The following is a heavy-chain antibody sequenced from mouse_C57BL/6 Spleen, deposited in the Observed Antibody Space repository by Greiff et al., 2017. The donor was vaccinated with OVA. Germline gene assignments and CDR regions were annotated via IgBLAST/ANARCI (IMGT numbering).Heavy chain of an antibody. V-gene: IGHV1-64*01. D-gene: IGHD1-2*01. CDR1: GYTFTSYW. Sequence: QVQLQQPGAELVKPGASVKLSCKASGYTFTSYWMHWVKQRPGQGLEWIGMIHPNSGSTNYNEKFKSKATLTVDKSSSTAYMQLSSLTSEDSAVYCCASHRAITTAWYYGVWGTGTTATGSS. CDR3: ASHRAITTAWYYGV. CDR2: IHPNSGST. J-gene: IGHJ1*03.